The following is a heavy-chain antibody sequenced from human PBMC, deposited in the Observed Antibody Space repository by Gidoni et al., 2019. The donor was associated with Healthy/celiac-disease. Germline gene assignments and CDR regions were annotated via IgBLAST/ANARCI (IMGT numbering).Heavy chain of an antibody. V-gene: IGHV3-30-3*01. J-gene: IGHJ4*02. CDR2: ISYEGSNK. CDR1: GLNFLSYA. Sequence: QVQLVESGAGVAQPGRSLRLSSAASGLNFLSYAMHWVRQTPGKGLEGVAVISYEGSNKYYADSVKGRFTISIDNSKNALYLQMNSLRAEDTAVYYCARLGSYWGQGTLVTVSS. CDR3: ARLGSY.